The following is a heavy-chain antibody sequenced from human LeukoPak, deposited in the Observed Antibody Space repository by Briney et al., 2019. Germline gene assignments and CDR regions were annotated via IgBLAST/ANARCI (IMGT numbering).Heavy chain of an antibody. CDR1: GGSISSYY. CDR2: IYYSGST. CDR3: ARMYYYDSSGWYYFDY. Sequence: SETLSLTCTVSGGSISSYYWNWIRQPPGKGLEWIGYIYYSGSTNYNPSLKSRVTISVDTSKNQFSLKLSSVTAADTAVYYCARMYYYDSSGWYYFDYWGQGTLVTVSS. D-gene: IGHD3-22*01. J-gene: IGHJ4*02. V-gene: IGHV4-59*08.